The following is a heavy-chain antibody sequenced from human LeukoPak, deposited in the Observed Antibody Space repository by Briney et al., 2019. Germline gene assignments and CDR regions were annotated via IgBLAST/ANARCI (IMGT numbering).Heavy chain of an antibody. D-gene: IGHD3-10*02. V-gene: IGHV3-23*01. CDR3: AELGITMIGGV. CDR1: GFTFSSYG. J-gene: IGHJ6*04. CDR2: ISGSGGST. Sequence: QAGGSLRLSCAASGFTFSSYGMSWVRQAPGKGLEWVSAISGSGGSTYYADSVKGRFTISRDNSKNSLYLQMNSLRAEDTAVYYCAELGITMIGGVWGKGTTVTISS.